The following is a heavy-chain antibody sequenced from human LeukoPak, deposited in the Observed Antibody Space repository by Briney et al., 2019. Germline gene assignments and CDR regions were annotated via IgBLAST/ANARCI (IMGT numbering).Heavy chain of an antibody. J-gene: IGHJ4*02. CDR3: AKLARSSDWYYFDY. CDR1: GFTFSNYG. V-gene: IGHV3-23*01. D-gene: IGHD3-9*01. Sequence: PGGSLRLSCAASGFTFSNYGMSWVRQAPGKGLEWVSGVRHSGSSTYYADSVKGGFTISRDNSKNMLYLEMMSLRAEDTAIYYCAKLARSSDWYYFDYWGQGTQVTVSS. CDR2: VRHSGSST.